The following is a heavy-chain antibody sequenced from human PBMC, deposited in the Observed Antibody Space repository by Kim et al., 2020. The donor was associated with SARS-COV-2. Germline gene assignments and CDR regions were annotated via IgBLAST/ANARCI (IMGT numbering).Heavy chain of an antibody. V-gene: IGHV5-51*01. D-gene: IGHD4-17*01. CDR3: ARRYGASGRRAFDP. Sequence: SPSFQGQVTISAEKSISTAYLQWSSLKASDTAMYYCARRYGASGRRAFDPWGQGTLVTVSS. J-gene: IGHJ5*02.